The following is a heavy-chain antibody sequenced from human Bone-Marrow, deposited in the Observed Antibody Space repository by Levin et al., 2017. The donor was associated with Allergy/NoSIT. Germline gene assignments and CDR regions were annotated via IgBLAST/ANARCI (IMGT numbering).Heavy chain of an antibody. J-gene: IGHJ3*02. CDR1: GFTFSDSY. V-gene: IGHV3-11*01. CDR2: ISPTGVIM. Sequence: PGGSLRLSCAASGFTFSDSYLSWIRQAPGKGLEWISYISPTGVIMYYADSVRGRFTISRDNAKNSLFLQLNSLRVDDTAIYYCAIGTTVSAPIGAFDIWGQGTVVTVSS. CDR3: AIGTTVSAPIGAFDI. D-gene: IGHD1-1*01.